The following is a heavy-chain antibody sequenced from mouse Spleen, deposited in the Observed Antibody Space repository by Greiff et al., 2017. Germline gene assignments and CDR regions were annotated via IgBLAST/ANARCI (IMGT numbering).Heavy chain of an antibody. CDR3: AREDYAMDY. CDR1: GYTFTDYN. V-gene: IGHV1S29*02. CDR2: IYPYNGGT. Sequence: EVQLVESGPELVKPGASVKISCKASGYTFTDYNMHWVKQSHGKSLEWIGYIYPYNGGTGYNQKFKSKATLTVDNSSSTAYMELRSLTSEDSAVYYCAREDYAMDYWGQGTSVTVSS. J-gene: IGHJ4*01.